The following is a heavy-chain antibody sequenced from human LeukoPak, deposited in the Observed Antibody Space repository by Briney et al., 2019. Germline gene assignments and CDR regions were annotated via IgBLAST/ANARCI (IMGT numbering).Heavy chain of an antibody. V-gene: IGHV3-48*04. CDR3: ARVSDISDY. CDR1: GFTFSSYA. Sequence: GGSLKLSCAASGFTFSSYAMHWVRQAPGKGLEWVSYISSSGSTIYYADSVKGRFTISRDNAKNSLYLQMNSLRAEDTAVYYCARVSDISDYWGQGTLVTVSS. CDR2: ISSSGSTI. J-gene: IGHJ4*02. D-gene: IGHD3-9*01.